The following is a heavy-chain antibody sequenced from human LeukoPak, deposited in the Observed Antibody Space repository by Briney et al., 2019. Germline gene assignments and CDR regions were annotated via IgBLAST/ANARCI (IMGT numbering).Heavy chain of an antibody. D-gene: IGHD1-26*01. J-gene: IGHJ2*01. CDR1: GDRVSSNSAA. Sequence: SQTLSLTCAISGDRVSSNSAAWNWIRQSPSRGLEWLGRTYYRSKWYNDYAVSVKSRITINPDTSKNQFSLQLNSVTPEDTAVYYCARASSGSYYPDWYFDLWGRGTLVTVSS. CDR3: ARASSGSYYPDWYFDL. V-gene: IGHV6-1*01. CDR2: TYYRSKWYN.